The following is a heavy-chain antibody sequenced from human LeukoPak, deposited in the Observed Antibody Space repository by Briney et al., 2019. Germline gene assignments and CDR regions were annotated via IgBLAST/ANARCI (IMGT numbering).Heavy chain of an antibody. J-gene: IGHJ3*02. Sequence: AGGSLRLSCAASGFTFSSYAMSWVRQAPGKGLEWVSTISGSGGSTYYADSVKGRFTISRDSSKNTLYLQMNSLRAEDTAVYYCARAAAYYYDSSGLDAFDIWGQGTMVTVSS. CDR1: GFTFSSYA. D-gene: IGHD3-22*01. CDR3: ARAAAYYYDSSGLDAFDI. V-gene: IGHV3-23*01. CDR2: ISGSGGST.